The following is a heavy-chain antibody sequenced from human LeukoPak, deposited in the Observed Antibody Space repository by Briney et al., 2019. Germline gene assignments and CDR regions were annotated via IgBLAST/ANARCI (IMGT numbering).Heavy chain of an antibody. V-gene: IGHV4-39*01. J-gene: IGHJ4*02. CDR3: ASTGVGASSSDFDY. Sequence: SETLSLTCTVFGVSISSSSYSWAWIRQPPGKGLGWIGSIYYRGTTYYYPSLKSRVTISVDTSKNQFSLKLSSVTAADTAIYYCASTGVGASSSDFDYWGQGTQVTVSS. CDR2: IYYRGTT. CDR1: GVSISSSSYS. D-gene: IGHD1-26*01.